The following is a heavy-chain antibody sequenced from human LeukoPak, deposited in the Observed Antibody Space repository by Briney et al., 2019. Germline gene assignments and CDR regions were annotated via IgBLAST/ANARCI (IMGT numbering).Heavy chain of an antibody. CDR3: ANSYKFQPNWFDP. Sequence: GGSLRLSCAASGFTFSSYAMSWVRQAPGKGLEWVSAISGSGGSTYYADSVKGRFTISRDNSKNTLYLQMNSLIAEDTAVYYCANSYKFQPNWFDPWGQGTLVTVSS. J-gene: IGHJ5*02. D-gene: IGHD1-14*01. CDR2: ISGSGGST. CDR1: GFTFSSYA. V-gene: IGHV3-23*01.